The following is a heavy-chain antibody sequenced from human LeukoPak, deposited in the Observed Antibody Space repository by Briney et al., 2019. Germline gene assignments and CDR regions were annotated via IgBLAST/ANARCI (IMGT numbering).Heavy chain of an antibody. Sequence: ASVKVSCKASGYTFTSYYMHWVRQAPGQALELMGIINPSGGSTRYAQKFQGRVTMTRDTSTSTVYMELSSLRSEDTAVYYCATLPRGYSYGLDAFDIWGQGTMVTVSS. D-gene: IGHD5-18*01. V-gene: IGHV1-46*01. J-gene: IGHJ3*02. CDR1: GYTFTSYY. CDR2: INPSGGST. CDR3: ATLPRGYSYGLDAFDI.